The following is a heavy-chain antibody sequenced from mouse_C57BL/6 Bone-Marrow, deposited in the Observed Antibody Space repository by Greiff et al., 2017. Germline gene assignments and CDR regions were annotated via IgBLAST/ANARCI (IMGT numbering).Heavy chain of an antibody. CDR1: GYTFTSYG. Sequence: QVHVQQSGAELARPGASVKLSCKASGYTFTSYGISWVKQRTGQGLEWIGEIYPRSGNTYYNEKFKGKATLTADKSSSTAYMELSSLTSEDSAVYLCAREGGCYAMDYWGEETPVTVSS. CDR2: IYPRSGNT. V-gene: IGHV1-81*01. J-gene: IGHJ4*01. CDR3: AREGGCYAMDY.